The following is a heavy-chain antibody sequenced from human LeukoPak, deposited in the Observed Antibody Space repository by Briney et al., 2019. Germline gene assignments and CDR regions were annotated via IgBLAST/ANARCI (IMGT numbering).Heavy chain of an antibody. V-gene: IGHV1-2*02. CDR3: ARTEGWITFGGVIPPDY. D-gene: IGHD3-16*02. CDR2: INPNSGGT. J-gene: IGHJ4*02. Sequence: ASVKVSCKASGYTFTGYYMHWVRQAPGQGLEWMGWINPNSGGTNYAQKFQGRVTMTRDTSISTAYMELRSLRSDDTAVYYCARTEGWITFGGVIPPDYWGQGTLVTVSS. CDR1: GYTFTGYY.